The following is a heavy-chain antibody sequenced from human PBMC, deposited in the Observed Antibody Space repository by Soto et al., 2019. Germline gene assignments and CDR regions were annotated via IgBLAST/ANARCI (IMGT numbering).Heavy chain of an antibody. CDR2: INPNSGGT. J-gene: IGHJ4*02. D-gene: IGHD3-16*02. Sequence: ASVKVSCKASGNTFASHGFSGVRQAPGQGLEWMGWINPNSGGTNYAQKFQGRVTMTRDTSISTAYMELSRLRSDDTAVYYCARAVYDYVWGSYRHSPFDYWGQGTLVTVSS. V-gene: IGHV1-2*02. CDR3: ARAVYDYVWGSYRHSPFDY. CDR1: GNTFASHG.